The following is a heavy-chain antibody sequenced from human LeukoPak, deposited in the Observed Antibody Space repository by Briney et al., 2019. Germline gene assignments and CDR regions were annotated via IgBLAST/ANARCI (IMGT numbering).Heavy chain of an antibody. CDR2: IKQDGSEK. V-gene: IGHV3-7*01. D-gene: IGHD6-19*01. J-gene: IGHJ4*02. CDR1: GFTFSSYW. CDR3: ARNPVAGDFDY. Sequence: GGSLRLSCAASGFTFSSYWLSWVRQAPGKGLEWVANIKQDGSEKYYVDSVKGRFTISRDNAKNSLYLQMNSLRAEDTAVYYCARNPVAGDFDYWGQGTLVTVSS.